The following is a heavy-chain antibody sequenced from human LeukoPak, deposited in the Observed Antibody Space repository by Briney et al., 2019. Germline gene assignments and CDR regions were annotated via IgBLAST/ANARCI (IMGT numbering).Heavy chain of an antibody. D-gene: IGHD6-19*01. CDR3: ARVTAVAGTLLDC. CDR2: IIPILGIA. CDR1: GVTFSSYA. J-gene: IGHJ4*02. V-gene: IGHV1-69*04. Sequence: SVKLSCTASGVTFSSYAISWVRQAPGQGLEWMGRIIPILGIANYAQTFQGRVTITGDKSTSTAYMELSSLRSEDTAVYYCARVTAVAGTLLDCWGQGTLVTVSS.